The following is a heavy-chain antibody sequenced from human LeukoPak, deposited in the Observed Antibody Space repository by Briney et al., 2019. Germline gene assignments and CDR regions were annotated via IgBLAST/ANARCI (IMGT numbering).Heavy chain of an antibody. CDR3: ASVGAMTNY. D-gene: IGHD1-26*01. V-gene: IGHV4-59*12. CDR1: GGSISSYY. Sequence: SETLSLTCTVSGGSISSYYWSWIRQPPGKGLEWIGYIYYSGSTNYNPSLKSRVTISVDTSKNEFSLKLSSVTAADTAVYYCASVGAMTNYWGQGTLVTVSS. CDR2: IYYSGST. J-gene: IGHJ4*02.